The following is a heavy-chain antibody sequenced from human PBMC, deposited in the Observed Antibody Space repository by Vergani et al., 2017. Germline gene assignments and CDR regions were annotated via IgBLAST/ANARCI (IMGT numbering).Heavy chain of an antibody. Sequence: QVQLVQSGAEVKKPGASVKVSCMTSGYTFIGYYIHWVRQAPGQGLEWMGWINPNSGGTNYAQKFQGRVTMTRDTSISTAYMELSRLKSDDTAVYYCARWRIAVAGFRGDYYYGMDVWGQGTTVTVSS. D-gene: IGHD6-19*01. V-gene: IGHV1-2*02. CDR1: GYTFIGYY. J-gene: IGHJ6*02. CDR3: ARWRIAVAGFRGDYYYGMDV. CDR2: INPNSGGT.